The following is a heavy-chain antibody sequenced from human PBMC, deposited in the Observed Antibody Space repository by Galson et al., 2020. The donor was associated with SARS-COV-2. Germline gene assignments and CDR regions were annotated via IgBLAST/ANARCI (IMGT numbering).Heavy chain of an antibody. V-gene: IGHV4-39*01. Sequence: SETLSLTCTVSGGPISSSSYYWGWISQPPGRGLQRIGSLFYRGSTYYNPSLTSRVTMPVDTSKNQFSLQLSSVTAADTAVYYCARQILTGYYSFYYFDYWGQGTLVTVSS. CDR2: LFYRGST. D-gene: IGHD3-9*01. CDR1: GGPISSSSYY. CDR3: ARQILTGYYSFYYFDY. J-gene: IGHJ4*02.